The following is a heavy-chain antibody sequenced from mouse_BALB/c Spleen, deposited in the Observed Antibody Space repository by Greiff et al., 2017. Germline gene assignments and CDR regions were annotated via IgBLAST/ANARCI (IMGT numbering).Heavy chain of an antibody. V-gene: IGHV5-9-4*01. CDR3: ARDRGYDLYYAMDY. CDR1: GFTFSSYA. D-gene: IGHD2-14*01. Sequence: EVQLVESGGGLVKPGGSLKLSCAASGFTFSSYAMYWVRQSPEKRLEWVAEISSGGSYTYYPDTVTGRFTISRDNAKNTLYLEMSSLRSEDTAMYYCARDRGYDLYYAMDYWGQGTSVTVSS. CDR2: ISSGGSYT. J-gene: IGHJ4*01.